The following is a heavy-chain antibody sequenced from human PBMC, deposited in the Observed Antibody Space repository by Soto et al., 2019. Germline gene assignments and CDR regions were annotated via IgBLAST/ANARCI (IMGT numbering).Heavy chain of an antibody. CDR2: INPKSGDT. CDR1: RYTFTDNY. CDR3: ARDDRSSWEVNGFDP. J-gene: IGHJ5*02. V-gene: IGHV1-2*02. D-gene: IGHD6-13*01. Sequence: QVRLVQSGADVKKPGASVNVSCKASRYTFTDNYLHWVRQAPGQGLEWMGWINPKSGDTKYAQNFQGRVTMTRDTSISTAYMELSGLRSDDTAVYYCARDDRSSWEVNGFDPWGQGTLVTVSS.